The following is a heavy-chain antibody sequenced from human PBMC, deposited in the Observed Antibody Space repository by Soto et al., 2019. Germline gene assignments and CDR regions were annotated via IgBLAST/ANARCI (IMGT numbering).Heavy chain of an antibody. CDR1: GFSFTAYA. V-gene: IGHV3-30*14. CDR2: ISYDGRDK. J-gene: IGHJ4*02. Sequence: QVQLVESGGGVVQPGKSLRLSCAASGFSFTAYAMLWVRQAPGKGLEWVSIISYDGRDKYYADSVKGRFSISRDDFKNILYLQLNSLRPGDTAVYYYVAGLTWGDYWGKGTLVTVSS. D-gene: IGHD3-16*01. CDR3: VAGLTWGDY.